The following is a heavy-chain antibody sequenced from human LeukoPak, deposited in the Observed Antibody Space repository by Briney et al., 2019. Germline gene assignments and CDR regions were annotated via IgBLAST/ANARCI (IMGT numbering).Heavy chain of an antibody. Sequence: ASVKVSCKASGYTFTSYYMHWVRQTPGQGLEWMGWINPNSGGTNYAQKFQGRVTMTRDTSISTAYMELSRLRSDDTAVYYCARTNDYSNYGFDYWGQGTLVTVSS. CDR2: INPNSGGT. CDR3: ARTNDYSNYGFDY. J-gene: IGHJ4*02. D-gene: IGHD4-11*01. V-gene: IGHV1-2*02. CDR1: GYTFTSYY.